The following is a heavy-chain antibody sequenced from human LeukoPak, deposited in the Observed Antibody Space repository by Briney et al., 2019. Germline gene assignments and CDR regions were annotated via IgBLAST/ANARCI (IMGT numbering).Heavy chain of an antibody. J-gene: IGHJ4*02. D-gene: IGHD3-10*01. Sequence: SETLSLTCAVYGGSFSGYYWSLIRQPPGKGLEWIGEINHSGSTNYNPSLKSRVTISVDTSKNQFSLKLSSVTAADTAVYYCARTKVRGTMVRGVTYFDYWGQGTLVTVSS. CDR3: ARTKVRGTMVRGVTYFDY. CDR2: INHSGST. CDR1: GGSFSGYY. V-gene: IGHV4-34*01.